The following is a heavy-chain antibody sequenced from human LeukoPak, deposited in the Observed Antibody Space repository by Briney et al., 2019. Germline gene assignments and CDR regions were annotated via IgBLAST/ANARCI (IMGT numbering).Heavy chain of an antibody. D-gene: IGHD1-26*01. CDR3: ARDSRLGGAFDI. CDR2: IYTSGST. J-gene: IGHJ3*02. V-gene: IGHV4-4*07. Sequence: KPSETLSPTCTVSGGSISSYYWSWIRQPAGKGLEWIGRIYTSGSTNYNPSLKSRVTISVDTSKNQFSLKLSSVTAADTAVYYCARDSRLGGAFDIWGQGTMVTVSS. CDR1: GGSISSYY.